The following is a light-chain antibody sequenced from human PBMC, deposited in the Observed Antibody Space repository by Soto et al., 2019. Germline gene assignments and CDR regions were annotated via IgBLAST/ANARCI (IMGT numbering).Light chain of an antibody. V-gene: IGKV3D-15*01. J-gene: IGKJ3*01. CDR1: QSVNSN. CDR3: QQYNNWPFT. CDR2: GTS. Sequence: EIVMTQSPATLSVSPGERATLSCRASQSVNSNLAWYQQKPGQAPRLLIYGTSTRATGIPARFSGSGSGTDFTLTIRSLQSEDFAVYYCQQYNNWPFTFGPGTKVNIK.